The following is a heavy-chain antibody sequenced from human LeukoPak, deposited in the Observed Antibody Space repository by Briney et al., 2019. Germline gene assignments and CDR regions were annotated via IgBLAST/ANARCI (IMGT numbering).Heavy chain of an antibody. D-gene: IGHD3-10*01. V-gene: IGHV3-48*01. CDR2: ISSSSSTI. CDR1: GFTFSSYS. CDR3: ARYGVYYYGSGSYTFDY. Sequence: PGGSLRLSCAASGFTFSSYSMNWVRQAPGKGLEWVSYISSSSSTIYYADSVKGRFTISRDNAKNSLYLQMNSLRAEDTAVYYCARYGVYYYGSGSYTFDYWGQGTLVTVSS. J-gene: IGHJ4*02.